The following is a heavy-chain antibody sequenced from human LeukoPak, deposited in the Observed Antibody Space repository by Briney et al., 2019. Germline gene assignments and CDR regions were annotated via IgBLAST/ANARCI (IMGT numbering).Heavy chain of an antibody. CDR3: ARLGSNSPYNCFDA. V-gene: IGHV4-39*02. Sequence: SETLSLTCSVYGASISSPSHYWGWVRQTPGKGLEWVGSINDSGSTYYSPSLKSRVTIAVDTTKNHFSLKQGSVSAADTAVYYCARLGSNSPYNCFDAWGHGTRVTVSS. CDR2: INDSGST. J-gene: IGHJ5*01. D-gene: IGHD1-26*01. CDR1: GASISSPSHY.